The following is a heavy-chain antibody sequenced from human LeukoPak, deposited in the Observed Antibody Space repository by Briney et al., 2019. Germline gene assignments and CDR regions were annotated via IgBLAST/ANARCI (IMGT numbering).Heavy chain of an antibody. CDR2: INHSGST. CDR1: GGSFSGYY. J-gene: IGHJ4*02. CDR3: ARVQADTAMSY. D-gene: IGHD5-18*01. Sequence: SETLSLTCAVYGGSFSGYYWRWIRQPPGKGLEWIGEINHSGSTNYNPSLKSRVTISVDTSKNKFSLKLSSVTAADTAVYYCARVQADTAMSYWGEGRLVTVSS. V-gene: IGHV4-34*01.